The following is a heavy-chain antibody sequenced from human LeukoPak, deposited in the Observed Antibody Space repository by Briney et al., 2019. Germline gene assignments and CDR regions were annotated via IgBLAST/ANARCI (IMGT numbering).Heavy chain of an antibody. D-gene: IGHD3-22*01. Sequence: PSETLSLTCTVSGGSISTHYWSWIRQPPGKGLELIGFIYSSGNTNYSSSLKSRVTISLDTSKNQFSLTVTSVTAADTAVYYCARLNYFDISPYDSYGGTFDFWGQGQWPPCLQ. CDR2: IYSSGNT. V-gene: IGHV4-59*08. J-gene: IGHJ3*01. CDR3: ARLNYFDISPYDSYGGTFDF. CDR1: GGSISTHY.